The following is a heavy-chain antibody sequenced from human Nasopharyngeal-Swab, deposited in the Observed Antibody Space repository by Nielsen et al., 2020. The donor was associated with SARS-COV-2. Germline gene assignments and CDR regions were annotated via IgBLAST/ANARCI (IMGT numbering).Heavy chain of an antibody. D-gene: IGHD3-10*01. J-gene: IGHJ3*02. V-gene: IGHV1-18*04. CDR2: ISAYNGNT. Sequence: ASVKVSCKASGYTFTSYGISWVQQAPGQGLEWMGWISAYNGNTNYAQKLQGRVTMTTDTSTSTAYMELRSLRSDDTAVYYCARELRLSMVRGVTLAFDIWGQGTMVTVSS. CDR1: GYTFTSYG. CDR3: ARELRLSMVRGVTLAFDI.